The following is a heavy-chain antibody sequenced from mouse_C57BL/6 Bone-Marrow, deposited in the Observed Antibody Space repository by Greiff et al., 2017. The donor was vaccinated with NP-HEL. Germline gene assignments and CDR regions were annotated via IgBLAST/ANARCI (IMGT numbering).Heavy chain of an antibody. V-gene: IGHV1-81*01. CDR1: GYTFTSYG. J-gene: IGHJ3*01. CDR3: ARGGGWLLQTWFAY. Sequence: QVHVKQSGAELARPGASVKLSCKASGYTFTSYGISWVKQRTGQGLEWIGEIYPRSGNTYYNEKFKGKATLTADKSSSTAYMELRSLTSEDSAVYFCARGGGWLLQTWFAYWGQGTLVTVSA. D-gene: IGHD2-3*01. CDR2: IYPRSGNT.